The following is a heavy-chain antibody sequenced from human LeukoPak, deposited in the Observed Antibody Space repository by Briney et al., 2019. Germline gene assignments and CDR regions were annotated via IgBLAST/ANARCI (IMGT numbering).Heavy chain of an antibody. CDR2: IKSKTDGGTT. V-gene: IGHV3-15*01. CDR1: GFTFSNAW. Sequence: GGSLRLSCAASGFTFSNAWMSWVRQAPGKGLEWVGRIKSKTDGGTTDYAAPVKGRFTISRDDSKNTLYLQMNSLKTEDTAVYYCTTDFGRAFRITMVRGVTYGDYWGQGTLVTVSS. J-gene: IGHJ4*02. CDR3: TTDFGRAFRITMVRGVTYGDY. D-gene: IGHD3-10*01.